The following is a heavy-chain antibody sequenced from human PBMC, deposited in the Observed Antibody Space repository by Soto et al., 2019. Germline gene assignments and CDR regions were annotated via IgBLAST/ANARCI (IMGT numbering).Heavy chain of an antibody. Sequence: GGSLRLSCAASGFTFSSYAMSWVRQAPGKGLEWVSAFSGSGGSTYYADSVKGRFTISRDNSKNTLYLQMNSLRAEDTAVYYCAIHKSSGYYHALESYYGMDVWGQGTTVTVSS. J-gene: IGHJ6*02. V-gene: IGHV3-23*01. D-gene: IGHD3-22*01. CDR1: GFTFSSYA. CDR3: AIHKSSGYYHALESYYGMDV. CDR2: FSGSGGST.